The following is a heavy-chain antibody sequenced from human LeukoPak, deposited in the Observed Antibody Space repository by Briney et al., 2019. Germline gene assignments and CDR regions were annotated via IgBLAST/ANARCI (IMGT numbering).Heavy chain of an antibody. Sequence: VASVKVSCKASGYTFTSYDINWVRQATGQGLEWMGWMNPNSGNTGYAQKFQGRVTMTRNTSISTAYMELSSLRSEDTAVYYCARAGERQIAAVGYWGQGTLVTVSS. V-gene: IGHV1-8*01. CDR2: MNPNSGNT. D-gene: IGHD6-13*01. CDR1: GYTFTSYD. J-gene: IGHJ4*02. CDR3: ARAGERQIAAVGY.